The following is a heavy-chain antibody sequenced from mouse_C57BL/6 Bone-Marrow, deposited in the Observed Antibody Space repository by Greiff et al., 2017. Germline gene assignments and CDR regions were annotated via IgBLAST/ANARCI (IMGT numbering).Heavy chain of an antibody. J-gene: IGHJ3*01. V-gene: IGHV1-15*01. CDR2: IDPETGGT. D-gene: IGHD4-1*02. CDR1: GYTFTDYE. Sequence: VKLQQSGAELVRPGASVTLSCKASGYTFTDYEMHWVKQTPVHGLEWIGAIDPETGGTAYNQKFKGKAILTADKSSSTAYMELRSLTSEDSAVYYCTRSQLAWFAYWGQGTLVTVSA. CDR3: TRSQLAWFAY.